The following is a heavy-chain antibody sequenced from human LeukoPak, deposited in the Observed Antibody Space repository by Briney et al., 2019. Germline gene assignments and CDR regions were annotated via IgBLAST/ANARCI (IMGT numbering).Heavy chain of an antibody. Sequence: GGSLRLSCAASGFTINNNYMTWVRQAPGKGLEWVSVSYSGGSAYYADSVKGRFTMSRDSSKNTVNLQMNILTVEDTAVYYCARILGTTDAFDIWGQGTMVTVSS. CDR2: SYSGGSA. D-gene: IGHD2/OR15-2a*01. CDR1: GFTINNNY. J-gene: IGHJ3*02. CDR3: ARILGTTDAFDI. V-gene: IGHV3-53*01.